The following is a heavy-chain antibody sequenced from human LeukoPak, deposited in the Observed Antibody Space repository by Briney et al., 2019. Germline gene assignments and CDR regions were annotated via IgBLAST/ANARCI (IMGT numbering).Heavy chain of an antibody. CDR2: INPGGGRT. D-gene: IGHD2-15*01. J-gene: IGHJ4*02. V-gene: IGHV1-46*01. CDR3: ARVTSPARRGRTLVAAAATPFDS. Sequence: ASVKVSCKASGYTFTDYYVHWVRRAPGLGLEWMGVINPGGGRTTYAQKFQDRVNMTRDTSTSTVYMELSGLTSADTAVYFCARVTSPARRGRTLVAAAATPFDSWGQGTLVTVSS. CDR1: GYTFTDYY.